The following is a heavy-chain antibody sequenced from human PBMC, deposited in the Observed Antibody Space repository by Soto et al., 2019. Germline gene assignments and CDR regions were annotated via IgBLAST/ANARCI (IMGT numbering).Heavy chain of an antibody. CDR2: IYWNDDK. D-gene: IGHD3-22*01. V-gene: IGHV2-5*01. Sequence: QITLKESGPTLVKPTQTLTLTCTFSGFSLSTSGVGVGWIRQPPGKALEWLALIYWNDDKRYSPSLKSRLTIAKDTSKNQVVLTMTNMDPVDTATYYCAHLPLSDGWLSTYYFDYWGQGTLVTVSS. J-gene: IGHJ4*02. CDR1: GFSLSTSGVG. CDR3: AHLPLSDGWLSTYYFDY.